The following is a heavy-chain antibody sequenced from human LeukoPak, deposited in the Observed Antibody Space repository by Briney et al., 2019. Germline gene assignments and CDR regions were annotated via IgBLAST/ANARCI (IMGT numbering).Heavy chain of an antibody. V-gene: IGHV1-8*01. CDR1: GYTFTSYD. D-gene: IGHD1-26*01. CDR3: ARHLGAPGTRGFDF. J-gene: IGHJ4*02. CDR2: MSPNNGDT. Sequence: ASAKVSCKASGYTFTSYDFNWVRQATGQRPEWMGWMSPNNGDTGYAQKFQDRVTMTRNTSISTAYMELSSLRSDDTAVYYCARHLGAPGTRGFDFWGQGILVTVSS.